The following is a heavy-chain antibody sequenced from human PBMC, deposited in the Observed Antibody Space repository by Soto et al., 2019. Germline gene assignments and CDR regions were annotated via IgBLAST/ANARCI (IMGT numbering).Heavy chain of an antibody. CDR1: GYTFTGYY. V-gene: IGHV1-2*04. D-gene: IGHD1-1*01. CDR2: INSNSGGT. Sequence: QVQLVQSGAEVKKPGASVKVSCKASGYTFTGYYVHWVRQAPGQGLEWMGWINSNSGGTNYAQKFQGWVTMTRDTSISTAYMELSSLKSDDTAVYYCATHTSYTTGKAFDIWGQGTMVTVSS. J-gene: IGHJ3*02. CDR3: ATHTSYTTGKAFDI.